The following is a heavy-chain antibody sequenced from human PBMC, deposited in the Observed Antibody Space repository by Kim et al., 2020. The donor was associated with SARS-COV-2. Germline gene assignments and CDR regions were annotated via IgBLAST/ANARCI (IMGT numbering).Heavy chain of an antibody. CDR3: VRVGGGGLFVF. V-gene: IGHV3-48*02. D-gene: IGHD2-15*01. CDR1: GFTFSAYD. J-gene: IGHJ3*01. Sequence: GGSLRLSCATSGFTFSAYDMNWVRQVPGKGLEWLSFITPSRPPTYFQAFVKGGFTSPRDIAKNSLYLQINSLRNEDTAGYFFVRVGGGGLFVFWGQGPLV. CDR2: ITPSRPPT.